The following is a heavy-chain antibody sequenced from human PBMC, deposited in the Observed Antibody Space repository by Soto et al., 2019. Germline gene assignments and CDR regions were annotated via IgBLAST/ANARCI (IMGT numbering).Heavy chain of an antibody. CDR3: ASHDAGARFDP. CDR2: INPNNGAT. CDR1: RYIFTAYF. J-gene: IGHJ5*02. Sequence: QVQLVQSGAEVKKPGASVKVSCKAPRYIFTAYFMHWVRQAPGQGLEWMGWINPNNGATHYGLSFQGWVTMTRDTSTSTVYMELSSLRSDDSAVYYCASHDAGARFDPWGQGTLVIVSS. D-gene: IGHD1-1*01. V-gene: IGHV1-2*04.